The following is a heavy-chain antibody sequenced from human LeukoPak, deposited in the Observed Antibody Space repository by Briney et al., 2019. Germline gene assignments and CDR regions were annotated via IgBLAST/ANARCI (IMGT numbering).Heavy chain of an antibody. CDR1: GFTFSSNW. D-gene: IGHD6-13*01. CDR2: INRDGSST. Sequence: PGGSLRLSCAASGFTFSSNWMHWVRQAPGKGLVGVSRINRDGSSTIYADSVKGRFSISRDNAKNTLYLQMNSLTAEDTAVYYCARDQQQLADAFDIWGQGTMVTVSS. CDR3: ARDQQQLADAFDI. V-gene: IGHV3-74*01. J-gene: IGHJ3*02.